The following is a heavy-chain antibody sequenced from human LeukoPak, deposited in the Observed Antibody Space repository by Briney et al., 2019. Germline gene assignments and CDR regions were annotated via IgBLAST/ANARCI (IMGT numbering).Heavy chain of an antibody. Sequence: NPSETLSLTCTVSGGSISSYYWSWIRQPPGKGLEWIGYIYYSGSTNYNPSLKSRVTISVDTSKNQFSLKLSSVTAADTAVYYCARGRGMIVYFDYWGQGTLVTVSS. J-gene: IGHJ4*02. CDR1: GGSISSYY. V-gene: IGHV4-59*12. CDR2: IYYSGST. CDR3: ARGRGMIVYFDY. D-gene: IGHD3-22*01.